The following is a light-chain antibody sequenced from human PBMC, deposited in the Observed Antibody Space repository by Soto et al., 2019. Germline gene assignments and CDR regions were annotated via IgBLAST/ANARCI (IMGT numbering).Light chain of an antibody. J-gene: IGLJ2*01. Sequence: QSALTQPASVSGSPGQSITVSCTGTSSDVGGYSLVSWYHQNPGKAPKLVIYEGSKRPSGVSNRLSGSKSGNTASLTISGLQPEDGAHYYSSPYTSSSTNMVFGRGTKLTV. CDR3: SPYTSSSTNMV. CDR2: EGS. CDR1: SSDVGGYSL. V-gene: IGLV2-14*02.